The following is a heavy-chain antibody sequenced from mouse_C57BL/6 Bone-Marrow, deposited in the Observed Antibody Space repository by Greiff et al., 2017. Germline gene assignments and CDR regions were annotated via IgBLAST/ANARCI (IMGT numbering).Heavy chain of an antibody. CDR2: LDPSDSYT. D-gene: IGHD2-3*01. J-gene: IGHJ2*01. CDR3: AREGWFYFDY. V-gene: IGHV1-69*01. CDR1: GYTFTSYW. Sequence: QVQLQQPGAELVMPGASVKLSCKASGYTFTSYWMHWVKQRPGQGLEWIGELDPSDSYTNYNQKFKGKSTLTVDKSSSTADMQLSSLTSEDTAVYYCAREGWFYFDYWGQGTTLTVSS.